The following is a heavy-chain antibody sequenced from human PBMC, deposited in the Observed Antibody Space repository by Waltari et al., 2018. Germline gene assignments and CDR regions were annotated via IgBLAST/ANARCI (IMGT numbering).Heavy chain of an antibody. V-gene: IGHV3-53*01. CDR3: ARDKGVEPTTRFDY. D-gene: IGHD1-26*01. CDR2: VTSDDKT. J-gene: IGHJ4*02. Sequence: EVQLVESGGGLLQPGGSLRLSCAASAFRVSSNDMTRDRQAPGKGLEWLSIVTSDDKTYYADSVKGRFTISRDNSKNTLYLEMSSLTAEDTAVYYCARDKGVEPTTRFDYWGQGTLVTVSS. CDR1: AFRVSSND.